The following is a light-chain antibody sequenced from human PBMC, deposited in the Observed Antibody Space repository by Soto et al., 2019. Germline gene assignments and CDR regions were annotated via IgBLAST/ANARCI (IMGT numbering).Light chain of an antibody. CDR2: GAS. Sequence: EIVFTQSPGTLSLSPGERATLSCRASQSVSSSYLAWYQQKPGQAPSLLIYGASSRDTGIPDRFSGSGSGTDFTLTISSLEPEDFAVYYCQQYGSSPLTFGGGTKVEIK. V-gene: IGKV3-20*01. J-gene: IGKJ4*01. CDR1: QSVSSSY. CDR3: QQYGSSPLT.